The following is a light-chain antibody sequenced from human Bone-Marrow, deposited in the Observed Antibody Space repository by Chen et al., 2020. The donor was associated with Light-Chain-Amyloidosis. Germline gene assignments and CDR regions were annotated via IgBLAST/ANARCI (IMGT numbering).Light chain of an antibody. J-gene: IGKJ1*01. V-gene: IGKV3-20*01. CDR2: GAS. CDR1: QTLTSNY. CDR3: QQYTGSSRT. Sequence: ETVLTQSPGTLPLSPGERATLSCRASQTLTSNYLAWYQHKPGQAPPLLIYGASSRATGIPDRFSGSGSGTDFTLTISRLEPDDFAVYYCQQYTGSSRTIGQGTKVEVK.